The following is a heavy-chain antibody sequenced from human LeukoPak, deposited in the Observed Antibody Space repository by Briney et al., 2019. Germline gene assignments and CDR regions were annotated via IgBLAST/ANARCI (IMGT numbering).Heavy chain of an antibody. J-gene: IGHJ5*02. CDR1: GGSISSYY. CDR3: AMLSAGDWFDP. D-gene: IGHD3-10*01. Sequence: SETLSLTCTVSGGSISSYYWSWIRQPPGKGLEWIGYIYYSGSTNYNPSPKSRVTISVDTSKNQFSLKLSSVTAADTAVYYCAMLSAGDWFDPWGQGTLVTVSS. V-gene: IGHV4-59*01. CDR2: IYYSGST.